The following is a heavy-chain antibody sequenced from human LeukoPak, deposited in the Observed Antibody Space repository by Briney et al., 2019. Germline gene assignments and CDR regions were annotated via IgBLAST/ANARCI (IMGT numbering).Heavy chain of an antibody. CDR2: IRYDGSNK. CDR3: ARPSLPGDGYNPSDY. V-gene: IGHV3-30*02. Sequence: GGSLRLSCAASGFTFDDYAMHWVRQAPGKGLEWVSFIRYDGSNKYYADSVKGRFTISRDNSNSMVYLHMTSLRLEDTALYYCARPSLPGDGYNPSDYWGQGSLVIVSS. D-gene: IGHD5-24*01. J-gene: IGHJ4*02. CDR1: GFTFDDYA.